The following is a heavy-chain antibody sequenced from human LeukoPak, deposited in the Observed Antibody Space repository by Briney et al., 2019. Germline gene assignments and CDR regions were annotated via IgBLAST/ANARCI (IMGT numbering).Heavy chain of an antibody. CDR3: ARGIVVVVAATLHDAFDI. CDR2: IIPIFGTA. D-gene: IGHD2-15*01. V-gene: IGHV1-69*05. Sequence: SVKVSCKASGGTLSSYAISWVRQAPGQGLEWMGGIIPIFGTANYAQKFQGRVTITTDESTSTAYMELSSLRSEDTAVYYCARGIVVVVAATLHDAFDIWGQGTMVTVSS. J-gene: IGHJ3*02. CDR1: GGTLSSYA.